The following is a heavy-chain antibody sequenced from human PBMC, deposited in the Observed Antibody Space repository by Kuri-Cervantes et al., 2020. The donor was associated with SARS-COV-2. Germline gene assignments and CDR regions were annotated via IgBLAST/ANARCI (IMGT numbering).Heavy chain of an antibody. CDR3: ARDGIDIVVGNDAFDI. Sequence: ASVKVSCKASVYTFTGYYIHWVRQAPGQGLEWMGWINPNSGGTNYAQEFQGRVTMTRDTSISTAYMNLSSLRSDDTAVYYCARDGIDIVVGNDAFDIWGQGTMVTVSS. CDR2: INPNSGGT. V-gene: IGHV1-2*02. CDR1: VYTFTGYY. D-gene: IGHD2-2*01. J-gene: IGHJ3*02.